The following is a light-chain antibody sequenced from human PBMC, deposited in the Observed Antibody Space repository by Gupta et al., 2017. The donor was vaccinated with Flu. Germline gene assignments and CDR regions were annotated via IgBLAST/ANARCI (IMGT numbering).Light chain of an antibody. J-gene: IGKJ4*01. Sequence: DIQMTQSPSSLSASLGDRVTITCRANQDIGNYLAWFQQKPGKVPNLLIYDASTLQSGVPSRFSGSASVTEFTLTISSLQSEDVATYYCQKYHSAPPGLTFGGGTKVEI. CDR1: QDIGNY. CDR2: DAS. CDR3: QKYHSAPPGLT. V-gene: IGKV1-27*01.